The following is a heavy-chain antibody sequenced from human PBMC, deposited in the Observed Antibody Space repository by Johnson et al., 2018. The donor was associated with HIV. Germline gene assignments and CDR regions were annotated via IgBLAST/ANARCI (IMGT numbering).Heavy chain of an antibody. CDR1: GFTFSSYD. CDR2: IGTAGDT. D-gene: IGHD1-26*01. V-gene: IGHV3-13*01. J-gene: IGHJ3*02. CDR3: ARFTERYSGSSIPHDAFDI. Sequence: EVQLVESGGGLVQPGGSLRLSCAASGFTFSSYDMHWVRQATGKCLEWVSAIGTAGDTYYPGSVKGRFTISRENAKNSLYLQMNSLRAGDTALYYCARFTERYSGSSIPHDAFDIWGQGTMVTVSS.